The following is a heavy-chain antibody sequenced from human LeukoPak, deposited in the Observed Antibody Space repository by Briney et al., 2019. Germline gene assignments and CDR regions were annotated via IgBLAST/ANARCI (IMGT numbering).Heavy chain of an antibody. CDR3: ARVWGNYAVANWFDP. D-gene: IGHD1-7*01. CDR2: IYYSGST. J-gene: IGHJ5*02. CDR1: GGSISSGDYY. V-gene: IGHV4-30-4*01. Sequence: PSETLSLTCTVSGGSISSGDYYWSWIRQPPGKGLEWIGYIYYSGSTYYNPSLKSRVTISVDTSKNQFSLKLSSVTATDTAMYYCARVWGNYAVANWFDPWGQGTLVTVSS.